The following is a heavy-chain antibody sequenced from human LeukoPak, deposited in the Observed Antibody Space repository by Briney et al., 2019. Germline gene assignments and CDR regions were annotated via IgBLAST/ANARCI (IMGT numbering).Heavy chain of an antibody. CDR2: IRYDGSYK. CDR3: ATGYLVDY. D-gene: IGHD6-13*01. J-gene: IGHJ4*02. Sequence: GGSLRLSCAASGFTFSIFGMHWVRQAPGKGLEWVAFIRYDGSYKDYAESVKGRFTISRDNSKNTLYLQMNSLRTEDTAVYYCATGYLVDYWGQGTLVTVSS. CDR1: GFTFSIFG. V-gene: IGHV3-30*02.